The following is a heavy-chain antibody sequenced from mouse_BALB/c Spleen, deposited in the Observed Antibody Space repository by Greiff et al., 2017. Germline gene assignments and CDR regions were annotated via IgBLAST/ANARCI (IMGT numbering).Heavy chain of an antibody. J-gene: IGHJ4*01. Sequence: VQLVESGAELMKPGASVKISCKATGYTFSSYWIEWVKQRPGHGLEWIGEILPGSGSTNYNEKFKGKATFTADTSSNTAYMQLSSLTSEDSAVYYCARVDGNYVYAMDYWGQGTSVTVSS. CDR3: ARVDGNYVYAMDY. CDR1: GYTFSSYW. CDR2: ILPGSGST. V-gene: IGHV1-9*01. D-gene: IGHD2-1*01.